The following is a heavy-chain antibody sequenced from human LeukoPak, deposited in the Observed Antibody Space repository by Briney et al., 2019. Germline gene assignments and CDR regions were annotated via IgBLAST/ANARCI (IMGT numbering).Heavy chain of an antibody. D-gene: IGHD6-13*01. V-gene: IGHV4-59*01. CDR3: ARDGSSWYGWFDP. J-gene: IGHJ5*02. Sequence: PSETLSLTCTVSGGSIRNYYWSWIRQPPGKGLVWIGYMYYSGSTNYNPSLKSRVTISVDTSKNQFSLKLSSVTAADTAVYYCARDGSSWYGWFDPWGQGTLVIVSS. CDR1: GGSIRNYY. CDR2: MYYSGST.